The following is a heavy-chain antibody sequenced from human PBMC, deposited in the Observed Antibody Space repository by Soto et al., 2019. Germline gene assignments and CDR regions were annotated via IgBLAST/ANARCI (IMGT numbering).Heavy chain of an antibody. CDR1: GYSFTSYW. Sequence: GESLKISCQGSGYSFTSYWIGWVRQMPGKGLEWMGIIYPGDSDTIYSPSFQGQVTISADKSISTAYLQWSSLKASDTAMYYCTTSSRSEVVVPAAIRHRQVGYYYYGMDVWGQGTTVTVSS. CDR2: IYPGDSDT. J-gene: IGHJ6*02. V-gene: IGHV5-51*01. D-gene: IGHD2-2*02. CDR3: TTSSRSEVVVPAAIRHRQVGYYYYGMDV.